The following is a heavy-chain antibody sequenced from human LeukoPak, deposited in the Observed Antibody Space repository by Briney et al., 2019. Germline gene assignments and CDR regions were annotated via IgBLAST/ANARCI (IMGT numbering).Heavy chain of an antibody. CDR2: ISNDGDT. CDR1: GFTVSSNY. Sequence: GGSLRLSCAASGFTVSSNYMSWVRQGPGKGLECVSVISNDGDTYYADSVKGRFTISRDNAKNSLYLQMNSLRAEDTAVYYCARSITMIVDWFDPWGQGTLVTVSS. J-gene: IGHJ5*02. CDR3: ARSITMIVDWFDP. D-gene: IGHD3-22*01. V-gene: IGHV3-66*01.